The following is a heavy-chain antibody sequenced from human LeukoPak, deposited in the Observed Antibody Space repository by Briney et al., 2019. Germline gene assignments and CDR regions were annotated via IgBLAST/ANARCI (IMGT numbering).Heavy chain of an antibody. CDR1: GGSISSYY. D-gene: IGHD3-22*01. J-gene: IGHJ6*02. V-gene: IGHV4-4*07. CDR2: IYTSGST. Sequence: PSETLSLTCTVSGGSISSYYWSWIRQPAGKGLEWIGRIYTSGSTNYNPSLKSRVTMSVDTSKNQFSLKLSSGTAADTAVYYCARVVGDSSGYFPAYYYYGMDVWGQGTTVTVSS. CDR3: ARVVGDSSGYFPAYYYYGMDV.